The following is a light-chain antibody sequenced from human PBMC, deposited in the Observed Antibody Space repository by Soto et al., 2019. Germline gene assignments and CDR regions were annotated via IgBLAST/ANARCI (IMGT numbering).Light chain of an antibody. Sequence: ETVLTQSPGTLSLSPGERDTLSCRTSQSVCSRCFAWYQQKPGQSPRLIIYGASTRATGIPDRFSGSGSGTDFTLTISRLEPEDFAVYYCQHYGTTPWTFGQGTKVAIK. CDR3: QHYGTTPWT. CDR2: GAS. V-gene: IGKV3-20*01. J-gene: IGKJ1*01. CDR1: QSVCSRC.